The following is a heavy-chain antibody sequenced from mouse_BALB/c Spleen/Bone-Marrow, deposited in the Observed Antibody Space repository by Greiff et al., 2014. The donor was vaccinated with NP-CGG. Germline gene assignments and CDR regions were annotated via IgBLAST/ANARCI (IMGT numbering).Heavy chain of an antibody. J-gene: IGHJ2*01. CDR3: ARLRRYYGYFDY. CDR1: GFTFSSFG. Sequence: DVKLQESGGGLVQPGGSRKLSCAASGFTFSSFGMHWVRQAPEKGLEWVAYISSGGSTIYYADTMKGRFTISRDNPKNTLFLQMTSLRSEDTAMYYCARLRRYYGYFDYWGQGTTLTVSS. D-gene: IGHD1-1*01. V-gene: IGHV5-17*02. CDR2: ISSGGSTI.